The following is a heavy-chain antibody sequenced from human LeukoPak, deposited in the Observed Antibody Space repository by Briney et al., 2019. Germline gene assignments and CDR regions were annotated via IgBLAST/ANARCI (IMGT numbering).Heavy chain of an antibody. CDR1: GYSFTSYW. Sequence: GESLKISCKGSGYSFTSYWIGWVRQLPGKGLEWMGIIYPGDSDTRYSPSFQGQVTISADKSISTAYLQWSSLKASDTAMYYCARHVQPAAGTSGFDHWGQGTLVTVSS. J-gene: IGHJ5*02. D-gene: IGHD6-13*01. CDR3: ARHVQPAAGTSGFDH. V-gene: IGHV5-51*01. CDR2: IYPGDSDT.